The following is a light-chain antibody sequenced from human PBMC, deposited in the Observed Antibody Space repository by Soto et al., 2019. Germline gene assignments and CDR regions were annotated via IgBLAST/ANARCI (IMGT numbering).Light chain of an antibody. CDR1: SSDVGGYNY. J-gene: IGLJ2*01. Sequence: QSVLTQPASVSGSPGQSITFSCTGTSSDVGGYNYVSWYQQHSGKAPELIIFEVSNRPSGVSSRFSGSKSGNTASLTISGLQAEDEADYYCSSYTSSSTLIFGGGTKLTVL. CDR2: EVS. V-gene: IGLV2-14*01. CDR3: SSYTSSSTLI.